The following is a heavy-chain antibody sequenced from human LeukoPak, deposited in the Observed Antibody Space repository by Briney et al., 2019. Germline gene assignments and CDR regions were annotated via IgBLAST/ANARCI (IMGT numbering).Heavy chain of an antibody. J-gene: IGHJ4*02. CDR3: AKDIDGYNSEYYFDY. CDR2: ISWNSGSI. CDR1: GFTFDDYA. D-gene: IGHD5-24*01. Sequence: TGGSLRLSCAASGFTFDDYAMHWVRQAPGKGLEWVSGISWNSGSIGYADSVKGRFTISRDNAKNSLYLQMNSLRAEDTALYYCAKDIDGYNSEYYFDYWGQGTLVTVSS. V-gene: IGHV3-9*01.